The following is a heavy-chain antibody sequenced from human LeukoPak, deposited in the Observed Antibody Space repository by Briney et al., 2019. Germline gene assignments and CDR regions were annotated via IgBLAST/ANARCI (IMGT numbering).Heavy chain of an antibody. CDR3: ARASGDTVDTTTMGSY. CDR1: GFTFSTYS. J-gene: IGHJ4*02. CDR2: ISSSSAYI. Sequence: GRSLRLSCAASGFTFSTYSMNWVRQAPGKGLEWVSSISSSSAYIYYADSVKGRFTISRDNAKNSLYLQMNSLRADDTAVYYCARASGDTVDTTTMGSYWGQGTLVTVSS. V-gene: IGHV3-21*01. D-gene: IGHD5-18*01.